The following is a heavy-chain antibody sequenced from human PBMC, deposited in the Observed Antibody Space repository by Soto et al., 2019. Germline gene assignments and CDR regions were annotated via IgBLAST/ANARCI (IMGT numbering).Heavy chain of an antibody. Sequence: PSETLSLTCTVSGSSVSSGGYYWCWIRQPPGKGLEWIWYIYYSGSTNYNPSLKSRVTISADTSKNQFSLKLSSVTAADTAVYYCARDGGDGYKGWGQGTLVTVSS. CDR2: IYYSGST. CDR1: GSSVSSGGYY. D-gene: IGHD5-12*01. CDR3: ARDGGDGYKG. V-gene: IGHV4-61*08. J-gene: IGHJ4*02.